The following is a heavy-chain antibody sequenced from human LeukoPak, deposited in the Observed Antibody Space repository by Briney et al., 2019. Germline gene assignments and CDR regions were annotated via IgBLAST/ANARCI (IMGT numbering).Heavy chain of an antibody. CDR3: ARGGYCGGDCYPHAFDI. J-gene: IGHJ3*02. CDR2: ISSSSSTI. V-gene: IGHV3-48*01. Sequence: GGSLRLSCAASGFTFSSYSMNWVRQAPGKGLEWVSYISSSSSTIYYADSVKGRFTISRDNAKNSLYLQMNSLRAGDTAVYYCARGGYCGGDCYPHAFDIWGQGTMVTVSS. CDR1: GFTFSSYS. D-gene: IGHD2-21*02.